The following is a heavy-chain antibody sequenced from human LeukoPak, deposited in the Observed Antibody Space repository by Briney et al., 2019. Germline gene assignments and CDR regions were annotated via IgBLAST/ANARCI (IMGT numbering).Heavy chain of an antibody. Sequence: GGSLRLSCAASGFTFSGYAMSWVRQAPGKGLEWVSATGISAGSTFYAESVKGRFTISRDYSKNTLYLQMNSLRAEDTAVYYCAKFRSGYYYDAFDIWGQGTMVTVSS. J-gene: IGHJ3*02. CDR2: TGISAGST. CDR1: GFTFSGYA. CDR3: AKFRSGYYYDAFDI. D-gene: IGHD3-22*01. V-gene: IGHV3-23*01.